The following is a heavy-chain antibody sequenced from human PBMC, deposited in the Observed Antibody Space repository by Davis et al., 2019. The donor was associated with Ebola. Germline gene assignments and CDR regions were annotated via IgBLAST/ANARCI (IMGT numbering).Heavy chain of an antibody. V-gene: IGHV5-51*01. CDR3: ARHVRDSDLRLLDY. CDR1: GYSFTNYW. CDR2: IYPGDSDT. D-gene: IGHD3-3*01. Sequence: GESLKISCKGSGYSFTNYWIGWVRQMPGKGLEWMGFIYPGDSDTRYRPSFQGQVTISADKSISTAYLHWSSLKASDTAIYYCARHVRDSDLRLLDYWGQGTLVTVSS. J-gene: IGHJ4*02.